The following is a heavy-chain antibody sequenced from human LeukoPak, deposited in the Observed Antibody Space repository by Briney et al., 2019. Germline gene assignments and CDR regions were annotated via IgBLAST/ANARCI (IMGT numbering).Heavy chain of an antibody. D-gene: IGHD6-19*01. CDR1: EFTVSSNY. J-gene: IGHJ4*02. CDR3: ARRSDGWFAFDY. CDR2: IYSTGGK. Sequence: PGGSLRLSCAASEFTVSSNYMSWVRQAPGKGLEWVSIIYSTGGKYYADSVKGRFTISRDNSKHTLYLQMNSLRAEDTAVYYCARRSDGWFAFDYWGQGILVTVSS. V-gene: IGHV3-66*04.